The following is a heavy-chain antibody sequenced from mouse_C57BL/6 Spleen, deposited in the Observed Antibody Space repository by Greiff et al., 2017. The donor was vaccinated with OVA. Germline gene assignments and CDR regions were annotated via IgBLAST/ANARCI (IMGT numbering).Heavy chain of an antibody. J-gene: IGHJ1*03. D-gene: IGHD2-5*01. Sequence: QVTLKESGPGILQSSQTLSLTCSFSGFSLSTSGMGVSWIRQPSGKGLEWLAHIYWDDDKRYNPSLKSRLTISKDTSRNQVFLKITSVDTADTATYYCARVPSYYSNYEGNWYFDVWGTGTTVTVSS. CDR3: ARVPSYYSNYEGNWYFDV. V-gene: IGHV8-12*01. CDR1: GFSLSTSGMG. CDR2: IYWDDDK.